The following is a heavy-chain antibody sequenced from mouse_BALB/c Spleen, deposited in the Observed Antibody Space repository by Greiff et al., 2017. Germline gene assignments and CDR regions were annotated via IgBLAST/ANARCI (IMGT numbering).Heavy chain of an antibody. CDR3: ARATGTGAMDY. Sequence: EVKLVESGGGLVKPGGYLKLSCAASGFTFSSYAMSWVRQSPEKRLEWVAEISSGGSYTYYPDTVTGRFTISRDNAKNTLYLEMSSLRSEDTAMYYCARATGTGAMDYWGQGTSVTVSS. J-gene: IGHJ4*01. D-gene: IGHD4-1*01. V-gene: IGHV5-9-4*01. CDR1: GFTFSSYA. CDR2: ISSGGSYT.